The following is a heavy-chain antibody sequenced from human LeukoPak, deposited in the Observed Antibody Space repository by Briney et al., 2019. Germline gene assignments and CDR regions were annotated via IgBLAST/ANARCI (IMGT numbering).Heavy chain of an antibody. D-gene: IGHD1-1*01. CDR1: GFSFSRYW. Sequence: GGSLRLSCAASGFSFSRYWMHWVRQAPGKGLVWVSRINSDGSSTSYADSVRGRFTVSRDNAKNTLYLQMNSLRAEDTAVYYCAREEDWNFDYWGQGTLVTVSS. J-gene: IGHJ4*02. CDR3: AREEDWNFDY. CDR2: INSDGSST. V-gene: IGHV3-74*01.